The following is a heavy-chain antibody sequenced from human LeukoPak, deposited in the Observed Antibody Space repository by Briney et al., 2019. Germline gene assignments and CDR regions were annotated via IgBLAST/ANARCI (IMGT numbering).Heavy chain of an antibody. CDR1: GFTFSSYA. Sequence: GGSLRLSCAASGFTFSSYAMHWVRQAPGKGLEWVAAISYDGSNKYYADSVKGRFTISRDNSKNTLYLQMNSLRAEDTAVYYCARDSLRGETLDYWGQGTLVTVSS. D-gene: IGHD3-10*01. J-gene: IGHJ4*02. CDR3: ARDSLRGETLDY. CDR2: ISYDGSNK. V-gene: IGHV3-30-3*01.